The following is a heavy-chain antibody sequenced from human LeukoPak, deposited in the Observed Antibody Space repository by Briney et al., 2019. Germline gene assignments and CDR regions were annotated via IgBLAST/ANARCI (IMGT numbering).Heavy chain of an antibody. V-gene: IGHV3-74*01. CDR3: ARRYYYDSSGYGVDP. CDR1: GFTFSSYW. CDR2: INGDGTST. D-gene: IGHD3-22*01. Sequence: GGSPRLSCAGSGFTFSSYWMHWVRQAPGKGLVWVSHINGDGTSTSYADSVKGRFTISRDIAKNTLYLQMNSLRAEDTAVYYCARRYYYDSSGYGVDPWGQGTLVTVSS. J-gene: IGHJ5*02.